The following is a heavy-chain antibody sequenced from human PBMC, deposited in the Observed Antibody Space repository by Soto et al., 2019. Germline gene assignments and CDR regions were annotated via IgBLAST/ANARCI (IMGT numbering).Heavy chain of an antibody. CDR2: IGVGSSYI. CDR3: ARERTAAGTAAGSTYFDY. CDR1: GFSFSSHS. J-gene: IGHJ4*02. Sequence: GGSLRLSCAGSGFSFSSHSMDWVRQAPGKGLEWVSVIGVGSSYIYYADSAKGRFTISRDNTKNSLILQMDGLRAEDTAVYYCARERTAAGTAAGSTYFDYWGQGTLVTVSS. D-gene: IGHD6-13*01. V-gene: IGHV3-21*01.